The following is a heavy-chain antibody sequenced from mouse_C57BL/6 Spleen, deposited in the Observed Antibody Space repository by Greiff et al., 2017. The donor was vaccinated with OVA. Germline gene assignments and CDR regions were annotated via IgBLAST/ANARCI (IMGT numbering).Heavy chain of an antibody. Sequence: EVQLQESGPGLVKPSQSLSLTCSVTGYSITSGYYWNWIRQFPGNKLEWMGYISYDGSTNYNPSLKNRISITRDTSKNPFILKLNSVTTEDTATDYCPGGSTDWYFDVWGTGTTVTVSS. J-gene: IGHJ1*03. CDR3: PGGSTDWYFDV. CDR1: GYSITSGYY. CDR2: ISYDGST. D-gene: IGHD1-1*01. V-gene: IGHV3-6*01.